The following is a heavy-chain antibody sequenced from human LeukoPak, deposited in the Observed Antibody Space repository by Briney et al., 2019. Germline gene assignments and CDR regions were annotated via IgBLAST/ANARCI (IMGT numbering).Heavy chain of an antibody. CDR1: GGSISSYY. Sequence: SETLSLTCTASGGSISSYYWSWIRQPPGKGLEWIAYIYYSGSTTYNPSLKSRVTISVDTSKNQFSLKMSSVTAADTAVYYCARVGYRPRYCSSTSCYTPINYYFDYWGQGTLVTVSS. CDR3: ARVGYRPRYCSSTSCYTPINYYFDY. CDR2: IYYSGST. D-gene: IGHD2-2*02. V-gene: IGHV4-59*01. J-gene: IGHJ4*02.